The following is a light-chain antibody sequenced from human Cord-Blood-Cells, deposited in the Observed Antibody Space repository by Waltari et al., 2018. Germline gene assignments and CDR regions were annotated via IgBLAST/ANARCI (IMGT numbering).Light chain of an antibody. J-gene: IGLJ2*01. CDR2: KDS. Sequence: SYELTQPPSVSVSPVQTARITCSGDALPKQYAYWYQQKPGQAPVLVIYKDSERPSGIPERFSGSNSGTTVTLTISGVQAEDEADYYCQSADSSGTVVFGGGTKLTVL. CDR1: ALPKQY. CDR3: QSADSSGTVV. V-gene: IGLV3-25*03.